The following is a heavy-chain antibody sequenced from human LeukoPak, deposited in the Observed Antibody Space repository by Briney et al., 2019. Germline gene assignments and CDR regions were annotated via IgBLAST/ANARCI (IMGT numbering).Heavy chain of an antibody. Sequence: GGSLRLSCAASGFTFSSFAMSWVRQAPGKGLEWVSGISGSGGSTYYADSVKGRFTISRDNSKNTLYLQMNSLRVEDTAVYYCAKDASTVTLHADYWGQGTLVTVSS. V-gene: IGHV3-23*01. CDR3: AKDASTVTLHADY. J-gene: IGHJ4*02. CDR1: GFTFSSFA. D-gene: IGHD4-17*01. CDR2: ISGSGGST.